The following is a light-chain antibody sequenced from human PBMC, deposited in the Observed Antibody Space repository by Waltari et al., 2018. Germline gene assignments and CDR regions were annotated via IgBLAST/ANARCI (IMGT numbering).Light chain of an antibody. Sequence: QPVLTQSPSASASLGASVKLTCTLSSGNSSYAIAWPQQHPEKAPRYLMKLNSDGSHTKGDGIPDRFSGSSSGTERYLTISSLQSEDEADYYCQTWGTGIWVFGGGTKLTVL. CDR3: QTWGTGIWV. J-gene: IGLJ3*02. V-gene: IGLV4-69*01. CDR2: LNSDGSH. CDR1: SGNSSYA.